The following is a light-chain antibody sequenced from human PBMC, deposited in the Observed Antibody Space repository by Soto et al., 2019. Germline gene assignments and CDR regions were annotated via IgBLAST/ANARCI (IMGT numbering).Light chain of an antibody. Sequence: EIVLTQSPITLSLSPGERATLSCRASQSVSSSLASYQQKPGQAPTLLIYDASNRATGIPARFSGGGSETDFNLTVSSLEPEDVAVYYCQQRSNWPLSFGGGTKVEIK. CDR2: DAS. J-gene: IGKJ4*01. V-gene: IGKV3-11*01. CDR3: QQRSNWPLS. CDR1: QSVSSS.